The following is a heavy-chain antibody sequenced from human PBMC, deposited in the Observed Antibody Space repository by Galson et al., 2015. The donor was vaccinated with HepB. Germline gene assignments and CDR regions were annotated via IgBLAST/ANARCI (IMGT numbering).Heavy chain of an antibody. Sequence: SLRLSCAASGFTFSTYDMHWVRQVAGRGLEWVSGIDTLGGTYYPDSVKGRFTISRDNAKNSLYLQMNIMGAGDTAVYYCARAVAGTHWLDPWGQGLLVTVSS. CDR1: GFTFSTYD. CDR2: IDTLGGT. CDR3: ARAVAGTHWLDP. J-gene: IGHJ5*02. D-gene: IGHD6-19*01. V-gene: IGHV3-13*01.